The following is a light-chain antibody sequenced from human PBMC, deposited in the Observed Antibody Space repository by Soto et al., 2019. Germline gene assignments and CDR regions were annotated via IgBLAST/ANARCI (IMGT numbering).Light chain of an antibody. CDR2: EFT. Sequence: QSALTQPPSASGSPGQSVTISCTGTSSDIDIYNYVSWYQQHPGKDPKLIISEFTKRPSWVPDRFSGSKSVNTASLNVSGLQAEYDDEYYCSSTAGSNNPYVFVTGTKVTVL. V-gene: IGLV2-8*01. CDR1: SSDIDIYNY. J-gene: IGLJ1*01. CDR3: SSTAGSNNPYV.